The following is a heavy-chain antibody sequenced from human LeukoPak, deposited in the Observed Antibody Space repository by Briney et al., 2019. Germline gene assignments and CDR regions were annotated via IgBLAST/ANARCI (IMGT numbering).Heavy chain of an antibody. CDR2: LYYSGST. V-gene: IGHV4-59*08. Sequence: SETLSLTCTVSGGAISSYSWNWIRQPPGRGLEWIGNLYYSGSTNYNPSLKSRVTMSVDTSKNQFSLKLSFATAADTAVYYCARHAYCSNGICSDYWGQGTLVTVSS. CDR3: ARHAYCSNGICSDY. J-gene: IGHJ4*02. CDR1: GGAISSYS. D-gene: IGHD2-8*01.